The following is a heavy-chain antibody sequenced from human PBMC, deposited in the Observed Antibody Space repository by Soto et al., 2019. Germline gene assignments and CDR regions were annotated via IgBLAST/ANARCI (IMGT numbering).Heavy chain of an antibody. CDR3: ARFANCGGDCPLDY. CDR2: ISADGGRT. V-gene: IGHV3-23*01. CDR1: GFNYGSYA. J-gene: IGHJ4*02. D-gene: IGHD2-21*02. Sequence: EVQLLESGGGLVQPGGSLRLSCAASGFNYGSYAMSWVRQPPWKGLDWVSGISADGGRTPYADSVKGRFTISRDNSKNTLYLQMSGLRAEDTAVYYCARFANCGGDCPLDYWGQGTLVTVSS.